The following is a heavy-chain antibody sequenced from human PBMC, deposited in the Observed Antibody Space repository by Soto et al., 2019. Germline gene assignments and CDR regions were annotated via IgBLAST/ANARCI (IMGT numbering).Heavy chain of an antibody. CDR3: AKGGAIVAAGTRVYLYNAMDV. CDR1: GYTFTGYY. D-gene: IGHD1-26*01. Sequence: ASVKVSCKASGYTFTGYYVHWVRQAPGQGLEWMGWINPNSGDTYLAQRFQGRVTMNRDTSIGTAYMELRGLTSDDTAEYYCAKGGAIVAAGTRVYLYNAMDVWGQGTAVTVSS. J-gene: IGHJ6*02. CDR2: INPNSGDT. V-gene: IGHV1-2*02.